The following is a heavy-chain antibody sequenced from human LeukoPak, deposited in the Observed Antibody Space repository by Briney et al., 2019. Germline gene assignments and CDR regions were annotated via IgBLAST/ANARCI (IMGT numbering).Heavy chain of an antibody. J-gene: IGHJ4*02. V-gene: IGHV4-34*01. CDR2: INHSGST. D-gene: IGHD3-22*01. Sequence: NPSETLSLTCAVYGGSFSDYYWSWIRQPPGKGLEWIGEINHSGSTNYNPSLKSRVTISVDTSKNQFSLKLSSVTAADTAVYYCARVAGVVVAATPGPHYYDSSGLDYWGQGTLVTVSS. CDR3: ARVAGVVVAATPGPHYYDSSGLDY. CDR1: GGSFSDYY.